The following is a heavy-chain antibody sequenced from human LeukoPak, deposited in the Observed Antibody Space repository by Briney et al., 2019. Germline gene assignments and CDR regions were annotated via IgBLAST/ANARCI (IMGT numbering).Heavy chain of an antibody. J-gene: IGHJ4*02. D-gene: IGHD3-22*01. CDR2: ISGSGGST. Sequence: ETLSLTCAGYGGSFSGYYWSWVRQAPGKGLEWVSAISGSGGSTYYADSVKGRFTISRDNSKNTLYLQMNSLRAEDTAVYYCAKASRYYLDFDYWGQGTLVTVSS. CDR1: GGSFSGYY. V-gene: IGHV3-23*01. CDR3: AKASRYYLDFDY.